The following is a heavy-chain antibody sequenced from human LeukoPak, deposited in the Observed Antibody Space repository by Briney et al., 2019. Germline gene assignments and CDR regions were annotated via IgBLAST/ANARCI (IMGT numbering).Heavy chain of an antibody. CDR2: IIPIFGTA. CDR1: GGTFSSYA. CDR3: ARATALFDAFDI. J-gene: IGHJ3*02. D-gene: IGHD4-17*01. Sequence: SVKVSCKASGGTFSSYAISWVRQAPGQGLEWMGGIIPIFGTANYAQKFQGRVTITADESTSTAYMELSSLRSEDTAVYYCARATALFDAFDIWGQGTMVTVFS. V-gene: IGHV1-69*01.